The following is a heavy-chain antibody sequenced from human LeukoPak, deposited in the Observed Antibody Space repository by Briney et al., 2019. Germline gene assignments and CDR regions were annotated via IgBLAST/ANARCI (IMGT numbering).Heavy chain of an antibody. CDR3: AKGGWFVD. CDR1: GFTFSIYD. V-gene: IGHV3-23*05. D-gene: IGHD3-16*01. J-gene: IGHJ5*02. Sequence: SGGSLRLSCVASGFTFSIYDMSWVRQAPGEGLEWVSIIDKNGVNTHYKHSVKGRFTISRDTSKNPLHLHMKSLRAADTAVCNWAKGGWFVDWGEGALGTVSS. CDR2: IDKNGVNT.